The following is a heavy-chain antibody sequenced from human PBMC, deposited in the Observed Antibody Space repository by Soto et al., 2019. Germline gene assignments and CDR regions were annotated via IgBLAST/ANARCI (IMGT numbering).Heavy chain of an antibody. CDR2: IYYSGTT. CDR3: ARRSTISRGFDY. CDR1: GGSIISNNHY. J-gene: IGHJ4*02. D-gene: IGHD3-9*01. V-gene: IGHV4-39*01. Sequence: QLQLRESGPGLVKPSGTLSLTCTVSGGSIISNNHYWGWIRQPPGKGLEWIGNIYYSGTTYCNPSLKRRATMSVKTSKGQFSLTLSSMTVADTAVYFGARRSTISRGFDYWGQETLVTVSS.